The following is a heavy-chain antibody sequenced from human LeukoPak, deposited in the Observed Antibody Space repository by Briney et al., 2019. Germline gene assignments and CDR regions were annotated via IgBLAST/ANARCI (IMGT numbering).Heavy chain of an antibody. CDR3: AKDPGSGWYPAAY. CDR1: GFTFSSYA. J-gene: IGHJ4*02. D-gene: IGHD6-19*01. CDR2: ISGSGGST. Sequence: GGFLRLSCAASGFTFSSYAMSWVRQAPGKGLEWVSAISGSGGSTYYADSVKGRFTISRDNSKNTLYLQMNSLRAEDTAVYYCAKDPGSGWYPAAYWGQGTLVTVSS. V-gene: IGHV3-23*01.